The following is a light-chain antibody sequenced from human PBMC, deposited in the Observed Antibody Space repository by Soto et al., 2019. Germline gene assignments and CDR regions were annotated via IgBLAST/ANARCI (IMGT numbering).Light chain of an antibody. CDR3: QTWGTDRWV. V-gene: IGLV4-69*02. CDR1: SGHSDRA. Sequence: QSVLTQPPSASASLGASVKLTCTLSSGHSDRAIAWHQQQPEKGPRYLMKVNSDGSHIKGDGIPDRFSGSSSGAERYLIIPTLQPEDEADYHCQTWGTDRWVFGAGTQLTVL. CDR2: VNSDGSH. J-gene: IGLJ3*02.